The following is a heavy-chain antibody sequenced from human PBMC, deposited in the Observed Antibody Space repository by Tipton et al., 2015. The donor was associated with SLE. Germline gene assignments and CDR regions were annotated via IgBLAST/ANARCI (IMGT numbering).Heavy chain of an antibody. CDR2: IYYSGTT. CDR1: DENIRNYY. CDR3: ARIPAGSTSSWFFDF. D-gene: IGHD1-26*01. Sequence: LRLSCTVSDENIRNYYWSWIRQPPGKGLEWIGYIYYSGTTNNNPSLKSRVNMSIDTSKNHFSLNLSSVTAADTAIYYCARIPAGSTSSWFFDFWGQGTQVTVSS. V-gene: IGHV4-59*13. J-gene: IGHJ4*02.